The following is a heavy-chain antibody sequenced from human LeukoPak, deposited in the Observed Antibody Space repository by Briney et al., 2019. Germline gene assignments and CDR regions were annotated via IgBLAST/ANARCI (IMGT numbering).Heavy chain of an antibody. D-gene: IGHD4-17*01. J-gene: IGHJ4*02. CDR2: IWYDGSNK. CDR1: GFTFNSYG. V-gene: IGHV3-33*01. CDR3: ARARTTRGFDY. Sequence: PRGSLRLSCAASGFTFNSYGIHWVRQAPGKGLEWVAFIWYDGSNKYYADSVKGRFTISRDNSKNTLYLQMNSLRAEDTAVYYCARARTTRGFDYWGQGTLVTVSS.